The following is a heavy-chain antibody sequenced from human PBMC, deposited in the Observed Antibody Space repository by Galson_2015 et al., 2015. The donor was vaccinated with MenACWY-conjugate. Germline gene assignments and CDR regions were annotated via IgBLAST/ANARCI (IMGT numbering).Heavy chain of an antibody. Sequence: SLRLSCAASEFTFNNYWMHWVRQPPGKGLEWISYIKADGSFSNYADSVKGRFTISTDNAKNMVYLQMDGLGDEDTAVYFCARDNNWSFDSRGQGTLVTVSS. CDR1: EFTFNNYW. J-gene: IGHJ4*02. CDR3: ARDNNWSFDS. CDR2: IKADGSFS. V-gene: IGHV3-74*01. D-gene: IGHD1-1*01.